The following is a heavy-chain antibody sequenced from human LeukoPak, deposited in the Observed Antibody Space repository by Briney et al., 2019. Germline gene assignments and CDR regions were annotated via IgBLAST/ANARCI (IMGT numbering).Heavy chain of an antibody. J-gene: IGHJ4*02. CDR3: ASLRYFDWFFDY. CDR1: GGSITSNAYY. Sequence: SETLSLTCSVSGGSITSNAYYWGWFRQPPGKGLEWLGSISSSGSTYYNPSLESRVKISVDKSKNHFSLKLSSVTAADTAVYYCASLRYFDWFFDYWGQGTLVTVSS. CDR2: ISSSGST. D-gene: IGHD3-9*01. V-gene: IGHV4-39*07.